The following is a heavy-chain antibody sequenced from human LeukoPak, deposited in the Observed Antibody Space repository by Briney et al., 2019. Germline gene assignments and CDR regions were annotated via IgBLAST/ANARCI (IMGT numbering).Heavy chain of an antibody. CDR2: IHSSGST. V-gene: IGHV4-59*08. J-gene: IGHJ4*02. CDR1: GGSISSSY. D-gene: IGHD3-10*01. CDR3: ARFYGSGGYSFDY. Sequence: SETLSLTCTVSGGSISSSYWSWIRQPPGKGLEWIGCIHSSGSTNYNPSLKSRVTLSIDTSRNQFSLKLRSLSATDTAVYYCARFYGSGGYSFDYWGQGTLVTVSS.